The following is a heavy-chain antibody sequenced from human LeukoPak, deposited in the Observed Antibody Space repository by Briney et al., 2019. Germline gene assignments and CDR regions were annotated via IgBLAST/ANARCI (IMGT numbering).Heavy chain of an antibody. CDR2: ISYDGSSK. J-gene: IGHJ4*02. CDR1: GFTFSYYG. D-gene: IGHD6-13*01. CDR3: AKDGLAAAGWFDY. Sequence: GGSLRLSCAASGFTFSYYGMHWGRQAPGKGLEWVAVISYDGSSKYYADSVKGRFTISRDNSKNTLYLQMNSLRAEDTAVYYCAKDGLAAAGWFDYWGQGTLVTVSS. V-gene: IGHV3-30*18.